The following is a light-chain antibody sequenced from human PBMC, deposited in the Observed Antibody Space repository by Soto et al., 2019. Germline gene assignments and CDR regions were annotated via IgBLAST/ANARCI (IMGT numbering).Light chain of an antibody. J-gene: IGLJ1*01. Sequence: QSALTQPASVSGSPGQSITISCTGTSSDVGSYNLVSWYQQHPGKAPKLMIYEGSKRPSGVSNRFSGSKSGNTASLTISGLQAEDEADYYCCSYAGSRTSLYVFGTGPRSPP. CDR3: CSYAGSRTSLYV. CDR1: SSDVGSYNL. CDR2: EGS. V-gene: IGLV2-23*01.